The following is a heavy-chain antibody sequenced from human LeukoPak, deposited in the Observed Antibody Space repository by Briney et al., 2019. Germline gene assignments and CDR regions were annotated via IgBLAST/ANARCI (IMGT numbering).Heavy chain of an antibody. CDR1: GGSISSYY. CDR3: ARVERVVYCGGDCYADAFDI. J-gene: IGHJ3*02. Sequence: SETLSLTCTVSGGSISSYYWSWIRQPPGKGLEWIGYIYYSGSTNYNPSLKSRVTISVDTSKNQFSLKLGSVTAADTAVYYCARVERVVYCGGDCYADAFDIWGQGTMVTVSS. V-gene: IGHV4-59*01. CDR2: IYYSGST. D-gene: IGHD2-21*02.